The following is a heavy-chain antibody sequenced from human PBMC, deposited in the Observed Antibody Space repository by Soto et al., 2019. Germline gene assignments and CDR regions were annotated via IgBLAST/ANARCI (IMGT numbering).Heavy chain of an antibody. CDR3: APSSSWYEFIDY. CDR1: GGTFSSYA. CDR2: IIPIFGTA. D-gene: IGHD6-13*01. V-gene: IGHV1-69*13. J-gene: IGHJ4*02. Sequence: SVKVSCKASGGTFSSYAISWVRQAPGQGLEWMGGIIPIFGTANYAQKFQGRVTITADESTSTAYMELSSLRSEDTAVYYCAPSSSWYEFIDYWGQGTLVTVSS.